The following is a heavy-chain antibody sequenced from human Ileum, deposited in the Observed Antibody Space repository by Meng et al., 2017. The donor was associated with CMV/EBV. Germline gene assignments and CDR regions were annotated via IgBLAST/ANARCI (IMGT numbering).Heavy chain of an antibody. CDR1: GGSINTFNGY. V-gene: IGHV4-61*02. CDR2: FNNNGVT. D-gene: IGHD4-17*01. CDR3: TRRRPYGDYIDY. J-gene: IGHJ4*02. Sequence: QFHQEESDPGLVRPSQTRAVVCGFSGGSINTFNGYGNWIRQPAGKGLEWSGRFNNNGVTSYNPSLNSRLTISMDTSTNQFSLDLKSVTAADTAMYYCTRRRPYGDYIDYWGQGALVTVSS.